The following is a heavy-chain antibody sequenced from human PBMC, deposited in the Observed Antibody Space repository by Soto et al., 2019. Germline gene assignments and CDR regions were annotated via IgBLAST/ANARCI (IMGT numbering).Heavy chain of an antibody. CDR2: IWYDGSNK. Sequence: PGGSLRLSCAASGFTFSSYGMHWVRQAPGKGLEWVAVIWYDGSNKYYADSVKGRFTISRDNSKNTLYLQMNSLRAEDTAVYYCARDRHSSGSHYYYMDVWGKGTTVTVSS. V-gene: IGHV3-33*01. CDR1: GFTFSSYG. J-gene: IGHJ6*03. CDR3: ARDRHSSGSHYYYMDV. D-gene: IGHD6-19*01.